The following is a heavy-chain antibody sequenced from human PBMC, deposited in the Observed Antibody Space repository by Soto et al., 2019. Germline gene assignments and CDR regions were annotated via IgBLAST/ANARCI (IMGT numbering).Heavy chain of an antibody. CDR1: GWSFSGYY. V-gene: IGHV4-34*01. Sequence: SETLSLTCAVYGWSFSGYYWSWIRQPPGKGLEWIGEINHSGSTNYNPSLKSRVTISVDTSKNQFSLKLSSVTAADTAVYYCARGRRDIVATIFSIDYWGQGTLVTVSS. CDR2: INHSGST. J-gene: IGHJ4*02. CDR3: ARGRRDIVATIFSIDY. D-gene: IGHD5-12*01.